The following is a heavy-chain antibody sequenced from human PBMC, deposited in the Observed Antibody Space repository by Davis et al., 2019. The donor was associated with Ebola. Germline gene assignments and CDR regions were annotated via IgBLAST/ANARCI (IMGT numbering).Heavy chain of an antibody. J-gene: IGHJ4*02. D-gene: IGHD1-26*01. CDR3: ARVSGTGRMDY. CDR2: ISSSKSAM. Sequence: GESLKISCAASGFTFSSYSMNWVRRAPGKGLEWISYISSSKSAMNYADSVKGRFTIFRDNAKNSLSLQMHSLRDEDTAVYYCARVSGTGRMDYWGQGTQVTVSS. V-gene: IGHV3-48*02. CDR1: GFTFSSYS.